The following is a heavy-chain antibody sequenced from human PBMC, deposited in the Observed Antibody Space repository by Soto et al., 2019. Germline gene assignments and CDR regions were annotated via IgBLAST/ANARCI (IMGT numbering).Heavy chain of an antibody. CDR3: ARDRPYTHGLRDAFDI. CDR2: ISSSSSYT. CDR1: GFTFSSYS. V-gene: IGHV3-21*01. J-gene: IGHJ3*02. D-gene: IGHD4-4*01. Sequence: GGSLRLSCAASGFTFSSYSMNWVRQAPGKGLEWVSSISSSSSYTYYADSVKGRFTISRDNAKNSLYLQMNSLRAEDTAVYYCARDRPYTHGLRDAFDIWGQGTMVTVSS.